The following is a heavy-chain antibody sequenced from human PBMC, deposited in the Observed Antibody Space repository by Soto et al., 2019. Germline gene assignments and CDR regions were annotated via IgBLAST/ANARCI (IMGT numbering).Heavy chain of an antibody. CDR2: ISSDGHHQ. V-gene: IGHV3-30*03. D-gene: IGHD3-22*01. J-gene: IGHJ4*02. CDR3: SRGTYYPQSSGLHADY. Sequence: GGSLRLSCATSGFSFNDYAMYWVRQAPGQGLEWVAIISSDGHHQFYLDNLRGRFTVSRDNSKNTLYLQMNSLRPEDTAVYYCSRGTYYPQSSGLHADYWGPGTVVTVSS. CDR1: GFSFNDYA.